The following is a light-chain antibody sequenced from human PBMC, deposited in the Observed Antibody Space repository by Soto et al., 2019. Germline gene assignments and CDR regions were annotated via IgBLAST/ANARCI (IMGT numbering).Light chain of an antibody. V-gene: IGKV3-20*01. J-gene: IGKJ2*01. CDR1: QSVSSNY. CDR2: GAS. CDR3: QQYCSSLPDT. Sequence: ETVLTQSPGILSLSPGERATLSCRASQSVSSNYLAWYQQKPGQAPRLLIYGASSRATGIPDRFTDSGSASDFTLTISRLEPEDFAVYYCQQYCSSLPDTFGQGTKLEIK.